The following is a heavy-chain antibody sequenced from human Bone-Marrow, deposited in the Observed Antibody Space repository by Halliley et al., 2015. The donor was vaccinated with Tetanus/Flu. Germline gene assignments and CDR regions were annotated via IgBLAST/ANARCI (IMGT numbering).Heavy chain of an antibody. V-gene: IGHV4-34*10. J-gene: IGHJ5*02. CDR3: AGYSKGVGDCSGGICYYNWFDP. CDR2: INDSGTT. D-gene: IGHD2-15*01. CDR1: GGSFSADY. Sequence: TLSLTCAVYGGSFSADYCSWIRQPPGKGLEWIGEINDSGTTNYNPSLKSRVIMSVDTSKNHFSLRVNSVTAADTAVYYCAGYSKGVGDCSGGICYYNWFDPWGQGTLVTVSS.